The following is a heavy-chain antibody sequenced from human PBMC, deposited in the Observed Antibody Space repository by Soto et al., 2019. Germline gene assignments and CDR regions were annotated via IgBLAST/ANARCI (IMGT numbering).Heavy chain of an antibody. CDR2: IDPSDSYT. CDR3: ARSSLGYCSSTSCSNYYYYGMDV. Sequence: GESLQISCKGSGYSFTSYGISWVRQMTGKGLEWTGRIDPSDSYTNYSPSFQGHVTISADKSISTAYLQWSSLKASDTAMYYCARSSLGYCSSTSCSNYYYYGMDVWGQGTTVTVYS. J-gene: IGHJ6*02. CDR1: GYSFTSYG. V-gene: IGHV5-10-1*01. D-gene: IGHD2-2*01.